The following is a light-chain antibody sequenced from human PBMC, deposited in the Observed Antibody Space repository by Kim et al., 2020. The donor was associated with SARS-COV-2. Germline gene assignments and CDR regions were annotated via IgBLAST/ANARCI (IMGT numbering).Light chain of an antibody. J-gene: IGKJ4*01. CDR2: DTS. V-gene: IGKV3-11*01. Sequence: SLSPGERAALSCRASVSISTYLAWYQQKPGQAPRLLIYDTSNRASGIPARFSGSGSGTDFTLTISSLEPEDFAVYYCQQRSDWPLTFGGGTKVEI. CDR1: VSISTY. CDR3: QQRSDWPLT.